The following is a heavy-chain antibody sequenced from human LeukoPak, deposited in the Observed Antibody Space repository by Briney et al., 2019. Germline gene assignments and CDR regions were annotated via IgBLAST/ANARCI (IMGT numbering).Heavy chain of an antibody. Sequence: PGGSLRLSCVASGLPICDFAMHWVRQAPGQGLEWVSLISGDGVSTFFADSVKGRFSISRDNIKNSLFLEMSSLRAEDTAMYYCARESGKFDYWGQGTLVAVSS. V-gene: IGHV3-43*02. J-gene: IGHJ4*02. CDR3: ARESGKFDY. CDR2: ISGDGVST. CDR1: GLPICDFA.